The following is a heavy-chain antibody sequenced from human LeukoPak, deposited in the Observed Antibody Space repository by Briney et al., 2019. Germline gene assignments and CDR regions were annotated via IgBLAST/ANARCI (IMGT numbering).Heavy chain of an antibody. CDR2: IYTSGST. CDR1: GGSISSGSYY. V-gene: IGHV4-61*02. D-gene: IGHD5-18*01. CDR3: VRDVDTFFDY. Sequence: SQTLSLTCTVSGGSISSGSYYWSWIRQPAGKGLEWIGRIYTSGSTNYNPSLKSRVTMSVDTSKNQFSLKLTSVTAADTAVYYCVRDVDTFFDYWGQGTLVTVSS. J-gene: IGHJ4*02.